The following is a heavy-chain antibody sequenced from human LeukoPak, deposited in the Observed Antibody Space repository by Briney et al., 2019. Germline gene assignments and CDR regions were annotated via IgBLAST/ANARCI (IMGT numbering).Heavy chain of an antibody. CDR3: ARGNYGSAFDI. J-gene: IGHJ3*02. CDR2: ISSNGGST. V-gene: IGHV3-64*01. CDR1: GFTFSSYS. Sequence: GGSLRLSCAASGFTFSSYSMNWVRQAPGKGLEYVSAISSNGGSTYYANSVKGRFTISRDNSKNTLYLQMGSLRAEDMAVYYCARGNYGSAFDIWGQGTMVTVSS. D-gene: IGHD3-10*01.